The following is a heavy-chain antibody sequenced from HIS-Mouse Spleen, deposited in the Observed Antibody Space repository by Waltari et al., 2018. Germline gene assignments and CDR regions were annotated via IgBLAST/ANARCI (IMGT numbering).Heavy chain of an antibody. Sequence: QVQLQESGPGLVKPSETLSLTCTVSGGSISSYYWSWIRQPAGKGLEWIGRIYTSGSTNHNPSLNGRVTMSVDTSKNQFSLNLSSVTAADTAVYYCARDFHDFWSGYYGGDKKHDAFDIWGQGTMVTVSS. CDR2: IYTSGST. J-gene: IGHJ3*02. CDR3: ARDFHDFWSGYYGGDKKHDAFDI. D-gene: IGHD3-3*01. V-gene: IGHV4-4*07. CDR1: GGSISSYY.